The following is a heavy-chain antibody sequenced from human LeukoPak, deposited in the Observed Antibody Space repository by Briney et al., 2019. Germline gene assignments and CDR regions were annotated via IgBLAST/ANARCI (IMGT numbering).Heavy chain of an antibody. D-gene: IGHD3-10*01. CDR2: IYPEDSDT. J-gene: IGHJ3*02. Sequence: GESLKISCKGSGFSFPNYWIGWVRQMPGKGLEWMGIIYPEDSDTRYSPSFQGHVTMSADTSIMTAYLHWSSLKASDTAMYYRARETFGGTAFDIWGQGTMVTVSS. V-gene: IGHV5-51*01. CDR1: GFSFPNYW. CDR3: ARETFGGTAFDI.